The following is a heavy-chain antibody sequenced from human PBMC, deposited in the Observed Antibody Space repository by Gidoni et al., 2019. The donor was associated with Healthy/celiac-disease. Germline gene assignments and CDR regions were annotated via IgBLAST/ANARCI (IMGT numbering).Heavy chain of an antibody. Sequence: EVQLLESGGGLVQPGGSLRRPCAADGFTLSSSAMSWVRRAPGKGLGWVSAISGSGGSTYYADSVKGRFTISRDNSKNTLYLQMNSLRAEDTAVYYCAKGGYYDSSGYHTYWYFDLWDRGTLVTVSS. V-gene: IGHV3-23*01. CDR3: AKGGYYDSSGYHTYWYFDL. CDR1: GFTLSSSA. J-gene: IGHJ2*01. CDR2: ISGSGGST. D-gene: IGHD3-22*01.